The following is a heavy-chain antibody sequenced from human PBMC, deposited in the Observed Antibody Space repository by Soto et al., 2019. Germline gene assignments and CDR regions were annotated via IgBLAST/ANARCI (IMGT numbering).Heavy chain of an antibody. CDR1: GYTFFTYD. J-gene: IGHJ5*02. CDR3: ARHHGPTTSENWFDP. D-gene: IGHD5-12*01. V-gene: IGHV1-18*01. CDR2: ISTYSGDT. Sequence: QVHLVQSGVEVKTPGASVKVSCQASGYTFFTYDITWVRQAPGQGLEWMGWISTYSGDTKYEKKFQGRVTITRDTSTTTADLQLRSLRSADTAVYYCARHHGPTTSENWFDPWGQGTLVTVSS.